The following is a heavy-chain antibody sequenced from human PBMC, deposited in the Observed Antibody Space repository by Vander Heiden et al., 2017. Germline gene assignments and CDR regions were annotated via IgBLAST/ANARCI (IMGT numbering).Heavy chain of an antibody. CDR1: GPTFSNYA. V-gene: IGHV3-23*01. D-gene: IGHD2-15*01. Sequence: VQLLESGGALVQPGGSLRLSWAAPGPTFSNYAMSWARQAPGKGLEWVSAISDSAGTTYYADSVKGRFTISRDNSKNTLYLQVNSLRAEDTAVYYCAKEALLAGRPFDPWGQGTLVTVSS. CDR3: AKEALLAGRPFDP. J-gene: IGHJ5*02. CDR2: ISDSAGTT.